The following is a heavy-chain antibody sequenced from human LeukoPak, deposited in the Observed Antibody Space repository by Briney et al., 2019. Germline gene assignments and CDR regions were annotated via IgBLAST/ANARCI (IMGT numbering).Heavy chain of an antibody. J-gene: IGHJ4*02. D-gene: IGHD3-3*01. Sequence: SQTLSLTCTVSGGSISSGGYYWSWIRQHPGKGLEWIGYIYYSGSTYYNPSLKSRVTISVDTSKNQLSLKLSAVTAADTAVYYCATTHRTIFGVESSFDYWGQGTLVTVSS. CDR2: IYYSGST. V-gene: IGHV4-31*03. CDR1: GGSISSGGYY. CDR3: ATTHRTIFGVESSFDY.